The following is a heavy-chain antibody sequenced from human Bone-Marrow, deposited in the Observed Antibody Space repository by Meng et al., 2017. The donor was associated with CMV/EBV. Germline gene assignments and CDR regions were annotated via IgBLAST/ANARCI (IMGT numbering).Heavy chain of an antibody. CDR1: GFTFSSYA. Sequence: LKISCAASGFTFSSYAMSWVRQAPGKGLEWVSAISGSGGSTYYADSVKGRFTISRDNSKNTLYLQMNSLRAEDTAVYYCAKDLDDFWSGPYAFDIWGQGTMVTVSS. CDR2: ISGSGGST. D-gene: IGHD3-3*01. V-gene: IGHV3-23*01. CDR3: AKDLDDFWSGPYAFDI. J-gene: IGHJ3*02.